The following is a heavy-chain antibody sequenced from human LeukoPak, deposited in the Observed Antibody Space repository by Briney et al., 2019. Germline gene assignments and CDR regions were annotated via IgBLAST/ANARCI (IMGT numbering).Heavy chain of an antibody. J-gene: IGHJ3*02. D-gene: IGHD3-3*01. Sequence: PSETLSLTCAVYGGPFSGYYWSWIRQPPGKGLEWIGEINHSGSTNYNPSLKSRVTISVDTPKNQFSLKLSSVTAADTAVYYCASGFLEWLSTDAFDIWGQGTMVTVSS. CDR2: INHSGST. CDR3: ASGFLEWLSTDAFDI. V-gene: IGHV4-34*01. CDR1: GGPFSGYY.